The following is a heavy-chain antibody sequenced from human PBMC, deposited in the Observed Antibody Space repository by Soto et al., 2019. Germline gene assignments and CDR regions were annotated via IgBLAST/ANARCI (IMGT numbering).Heavy chain of an antibody. D-gene: IGHD1-7*01. Sequence: GGSLRLSCTASGFTFGDYAMSWVRQAPGKGLEWVGFIRSKAYGGTTEYAASVKGRFTISRDDSKSIAYLQMNSLKTEGTAVYYCTRDQCRNWNYGYCYYYGMDVWGQGTTVTVSS. J-gene: IGHJ6*02. CDR2: IRSKAYGGTT. CDR1: GFTFGDYA. V-gene: IGHV3-49*04. CDR3: TRDQCRNWNYGYCYYYGMDV.